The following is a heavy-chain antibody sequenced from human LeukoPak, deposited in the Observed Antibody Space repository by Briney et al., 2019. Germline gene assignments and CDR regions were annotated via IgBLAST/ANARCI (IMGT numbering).Heavy chain of an antibody. J-gene: IGHJ4*02. V-gene: IGHV5-51*01. Sequence: GESLKISCKGSGYSFTSYWIGWVRQMPGKGLEWMGIIYPGDSDTRYSPSFQGQVTITADKSISTAYLQWSSLKASDTAMYYCARLIGYCSSTSCYGQFDYWGQGTLVTVSS. D-gene: IGHD2-2*01. CDR2: IYPGDSDT. CDR1: GYSFTSYW. CDR3: ARLIGYCSSTSCYGQFDY.